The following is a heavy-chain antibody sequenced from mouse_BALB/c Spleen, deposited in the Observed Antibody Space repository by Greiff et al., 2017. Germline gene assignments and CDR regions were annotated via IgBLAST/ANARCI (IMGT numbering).Heavy chain of an antibody. CDR3: ARDGDYDVWFAY. CDR2: ISYDGSN. D-gene: IGHD2-4*01. Sequence: ESGPGLVKPSQSLSLTCSVTGYSITSGYYWNWIRQFPGNKLEWMGYISYDGSNNYNPSLKNRISITRDTSKNQFFLKLNSVTTEDTATYYCARDGDYDVWFAYWGQGTLVTVSA. CDR1: GYSITSGYY. J-gene: IGHJ3*01. V-gene: IGHV3-6*02.